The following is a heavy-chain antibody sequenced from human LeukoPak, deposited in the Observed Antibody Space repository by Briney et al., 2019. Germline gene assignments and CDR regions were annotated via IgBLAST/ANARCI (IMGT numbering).Heavy chain of an antibody. CDR1: GGTLSDYS. CDR2: IIPILNQA. V-gene: IGHV1-69*02. Sequence: SVNVSCKAPGGTLSDYSISWVRQAPGQGLEWMGRIIPILNQANYAQKFQGRVTFTADKSTISAYMDLSSLRSEDTAVYYCVRSGYDYDWFDPWGQGTLVSVSS. D-gene: IGHD5-12*01. CDR3: VRSGYDYDWFDP. J-gene: IGHJ5*02.